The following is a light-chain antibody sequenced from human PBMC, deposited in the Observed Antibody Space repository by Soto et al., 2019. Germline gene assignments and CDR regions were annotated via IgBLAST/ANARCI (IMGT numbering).Light chain of an antibody. Sequence: EIVMTQSPASLSVSPGERVTLSCRAGQGVTTNFAWYQQKSGQSPRLLIYDVSTRATGVPARFSGTGSETGFTLTISGLQSEDSAVYFSQQYNNWPFSFGQGTRLE. V-gene: IGKV3-15*01. J-gene: IGKJ5*01. CDR1: QGVTTN. CDR3: QQYNNWPFS. CDR2: DVS.